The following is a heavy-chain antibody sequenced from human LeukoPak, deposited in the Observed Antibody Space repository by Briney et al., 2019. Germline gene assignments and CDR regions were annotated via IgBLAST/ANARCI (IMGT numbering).Heavy chain of an antibody. J-gene: IGHJ4*02. CDR1: GYTFNNFG. Sequence: ASVTVSCTASGYTFNNFGINWVRQAPGQGLEWMGIINPSGGSTSYAQKFQGRVTMTRDTSTSTVYMELSSLRSEDTAVYYCASSQMGDLTLGYDYWGQGTLVTVSS. CDR2: INPSGGST. CDR3: ASSQMGDLTLGYDY. D-gene: IGHD3-16*01. V-gene: IGHV1-46*02.